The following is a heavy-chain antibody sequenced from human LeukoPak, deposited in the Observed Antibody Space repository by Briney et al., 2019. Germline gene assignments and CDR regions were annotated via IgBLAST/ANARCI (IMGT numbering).Heavy chain of an antibody. Sequence: RTGGSLRLSCAVSGLNFRSFWMSWVRQAPGKGLESVANIKQDETEKFYVDSVKGRFTISRDNAKNSLYLQMNSLRVEDSAVYYCARGFYFSMTELYYLDLWGRGTLVTVSS. V-gene: IGHV3-7*04. CDR1: GLNFRSFW. CDR3: ARGFYFSMTELYYLDL. J-gene: IGHJ2*01. D-gene: IGHD2-8*01. CDR2: IKQDETEK.